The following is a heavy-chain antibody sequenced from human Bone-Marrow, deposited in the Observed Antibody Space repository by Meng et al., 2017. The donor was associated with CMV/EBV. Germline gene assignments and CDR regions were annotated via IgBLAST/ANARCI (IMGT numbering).Heavy chain of an antibody. CDR1: GYTFTSYG. CDR2: INPSGGST. Sequence: ASVKVSCKASGYTFTSYGISWVRQAPGQGLEWMGIINPSGGSTSYAQNFQGRVTMTRDTSTSTVYMELSSLRSEDTAVYYCAREGHYDFWSGYFLPLYGMDVWGQGTTVTISS. D-gene: IGHD3-3*01. CDR3: AREGHYDFWSGYFLPLYGMDV. V-gene: IGHV1-46*01. J-gene: IGHJ6*02.